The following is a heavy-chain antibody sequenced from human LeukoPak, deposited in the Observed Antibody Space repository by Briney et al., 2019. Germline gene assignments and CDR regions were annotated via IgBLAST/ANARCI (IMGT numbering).Heavy chain of an antibody. CDR2: ISGSGGST. V-gene: IGHV3-23*01. Sequence: GGSLRLSCAASGFTFSSYAMSWVRQAPGKGLEWVSAISGSGGSTYYADSVKGRFTISRDNSKNTLYLQMNSLRAEDTAVYYCAKSQNYYYYYGMDVWGQGTTVTVSS. J-gene: IGHJ6*02. CDR1: GFTFSSYA. CDR3: AKSQNYYYYYGMDV.